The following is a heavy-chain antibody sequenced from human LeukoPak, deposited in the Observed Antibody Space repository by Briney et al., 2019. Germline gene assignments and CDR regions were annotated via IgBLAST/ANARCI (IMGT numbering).Heavy chain of an antibody. Sequence: ASVKVSCKASGYTFTSYGISWVRQAPGQGLEWMGWISAYNGNTNYAQKFQGRVTMTRDTSISTAYMELSRLRSDDTAVYYCARVLSSGYDLFYWGQGTLVTVSS. J-gene: IGHJ4*02. D-gene: IGHD5-12*01. V-gene: IGHV1-18*01. CDR3: ARVLSSGYDLFY. CDR1: GYTFTSYG. CDR2: ISAYNGNT.